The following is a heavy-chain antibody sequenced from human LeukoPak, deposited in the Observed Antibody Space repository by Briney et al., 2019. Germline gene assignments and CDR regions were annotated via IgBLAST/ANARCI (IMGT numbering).Heavy chain of an antibody. J-gene: IGHJ4*02. CDR1: GGSFSSYY. CDR3: ARVSSGSTADFDY. V-gene: IGHV4-59*01. CDR2: ISYSGST. Sequence: PSETLSLTCTVSGGSFSSYYWSWIRQSPGKGLEWIGYISYSGSTNYNPSLKSRATISVDTSKNQFSLKLSSVTAADTAVYYCARVSSGSTADFDYWGQGTLATVSS. D-gene: IGHD6-19*01.